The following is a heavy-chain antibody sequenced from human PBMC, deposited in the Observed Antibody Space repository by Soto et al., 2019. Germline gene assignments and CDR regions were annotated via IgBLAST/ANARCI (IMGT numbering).Heavy chain of an antibody. CDR3: ARDGGVVAASIPYYYYYGMDV. CDR2: ISSSGSTI. D-gene: IGHD2-15*01. CDR1: GFTFSSYE. Sequence: GGSLRLSCAASGFTFSSYEMNWVRQAPGKGLEWVSYISSSGSTIYYADSVKGRFTISRDNAKNSLYLQMNSPRAEDTAVYYCARDGGVVAASIPYYYYYGMDVWGQGTTVTVSS. J-gene: IGHJ6*02. V-gene: IGHV3-48*03.